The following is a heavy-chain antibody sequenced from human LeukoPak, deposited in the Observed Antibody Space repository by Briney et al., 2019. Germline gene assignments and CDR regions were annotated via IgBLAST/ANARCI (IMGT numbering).Heavy chain of an antibody. CDR3: ARDRSNRNDY. Sequence: GGSLRLSCAASGFTFSSYGMHWVRQAPGKGLGWVANIKQDGSEKYYVDSVKGRFTISRDNAKNSLYLQMNSLRAEDTAVYYCARDRSNRNDYWGQGTLVTVSS. J-gene: IGHJ4*02. CDR1: GFTFSSYG. CDR2: IKQDGSEK. V-gene: IGHV3-7*01.